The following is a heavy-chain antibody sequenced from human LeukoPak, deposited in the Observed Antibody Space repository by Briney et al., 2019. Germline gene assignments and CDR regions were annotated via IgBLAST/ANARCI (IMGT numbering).Heavy chain of an antibody. CDR3: ARVRDGYNPKEDYYYMDV. J-gene: IGHJ6*03. V-gene: IGHV1-46*01. D-gene: IGHD5-24*01. CDR2: INPSGGST. CDR1: GYTFTSYY. Sequence: ASVKVSCKASGYTFTSYYMHWVRQAPGQGLEWMGIINPSGGSTSYAQKFQGRVTMTRDTSTSTVYMELSSLRSEDTAVYYCARVRDGYNPKEDYYYMDVWGKGTTVTVSS.